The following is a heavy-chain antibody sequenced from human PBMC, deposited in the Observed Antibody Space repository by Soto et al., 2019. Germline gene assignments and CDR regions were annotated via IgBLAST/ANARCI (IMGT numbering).Heavy chain of an antibody. CDR1: GFTFSGSA. CDR2: IRSKANSYAT. D-gene: IGHD6-13*01. V-gene: IGHV3-73*01. CDR3: TRPGYSSSWYVDWFDP. Sequence: GGSLRLSCAASGFTFSGSAMHWVRQASGKGLEWVGRIRSKANSYATAYAASVKGRFTISRDDSKNTAYLQMNSLKTEDTAVYYCTRPGYSSSWYVDWFDPWGKGTLVTVST. J-gene: IGHJ5*02.